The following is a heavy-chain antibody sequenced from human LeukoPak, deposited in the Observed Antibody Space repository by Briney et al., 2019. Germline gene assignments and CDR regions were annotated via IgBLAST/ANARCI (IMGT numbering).Heavy chain of an antibody. D-gene: IGHD3-22*01. J-gene: IGHJ4*02. V-gene: IGHV1-46*01. CDR1: GYTFTSYY. CDR2: INPSGGST. Sequence: ASVTVSCKASGYTFTSYYMHWVRQAPGQGLEWMGIINPSGGSTSYAQKFQGRVTMTRDTSTSTVYMELSSLRSEDTAVYYCARVPLGSQIDSSGYYSPDYWGQGTLVTVSS. CDR3: ARVPLGSQIDSSGYYSPDY.